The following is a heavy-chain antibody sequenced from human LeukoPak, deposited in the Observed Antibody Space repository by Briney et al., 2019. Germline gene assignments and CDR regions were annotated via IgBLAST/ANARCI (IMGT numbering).Heavy chain of an antibody. J-gene: IGHJ4*02. CDR1: GYTFTNYG. V-gene: IGHV1-18*01. D-gene: IGHD4-17*01. CDR3: ARAPYYGDSYAYYFDY. CDR2: ISAYNGNT. Sequence: ASVKVSCKASGYTFTNYGINWVRQAPGQGLEWMGWISAYNGNTNYAQKLQGRVTMTTDTSTSTAHMELRSLRSDDTAVYYCARAPYYGDSYAYYFDYWGQGTLVTVSS.